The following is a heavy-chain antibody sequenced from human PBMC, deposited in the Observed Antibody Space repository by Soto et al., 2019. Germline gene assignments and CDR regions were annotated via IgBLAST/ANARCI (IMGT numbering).Heavy chain of an antibody. V-gene: IGHV1-3*01. Sequence: QVQLVQSGAEVKKPGASVKVSCKASGYTFTSYAMHWVRQPPGQRLEWMGWINAGKGNTKYSQKFQGRVTITRDTSASTAYMELSSLRSEDTAVYYCARGPNPYYFDYWGQGTLVTVSS. CDR2: INAGKGNT. J-gene: IGHJ4*02. CDR3: ARGPNPYYFDY. CDR1: GYTFTSYA.